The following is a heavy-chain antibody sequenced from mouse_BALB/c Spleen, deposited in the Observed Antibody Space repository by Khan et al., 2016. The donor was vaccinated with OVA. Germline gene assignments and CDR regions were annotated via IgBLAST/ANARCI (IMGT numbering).Heavy chain of an antibody. V-gene: IGHV5-17*02. D-gene: IGHD2-1*01. CDR2: VSSGSSTI. Sequence: EVELVESGGGLVQPGGSRKLSCAASGFTFSSFGMHWVRQAPEKGLEWVAYVSSGSSTIYYADTVKGRFTISRDIPKNTLFLQMTNLRSEDTAMYDCAGSGGNWYWYFDVWGAGTMVTVSA. CDR3: AGSGGNWYWYFDV. CDR1: GFTFSSFG. J-gene: IGHJ1*01.